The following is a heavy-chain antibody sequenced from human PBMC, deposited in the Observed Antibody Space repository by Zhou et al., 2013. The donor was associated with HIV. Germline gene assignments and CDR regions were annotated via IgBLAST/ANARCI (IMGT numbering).Heavy chain of an antibody. V-gene: IGHV1-18*01. J-gene: IGHJ6*02. CDR2: TSAYNGNT. CDR3: ARVSVYPRGYYGLDV. D-gene: IGHD3-3*01. Sequence: QVQLVQSGAEVKKPGASLKVSCKASGYTFTSYGISWVRQAPGQGLEWMGWTSAYNGNTHYAQKLQGRVTMTTDTSTSTAYMELRSLRSEDTADYYCARVSVYPRGYYGLDVWGQGTTVTVSS. CDR1: GYTFTSYG.